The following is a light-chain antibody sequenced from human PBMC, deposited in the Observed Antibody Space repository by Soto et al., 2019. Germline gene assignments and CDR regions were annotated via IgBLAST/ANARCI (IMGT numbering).Light chain of an antibody. V-gene: IGKV1-39*01. CDR1: QSISSN. CDR3: HKSNSPPYT. Sequence: DIQMTQSPSSLSASVGDRVTITCRASQSISSNLNWYQQKPGEAPKLLIYVASSLQSGVPSRFSGSESGTDYPLPISSLQPENFAIYFGHKSNSPPYTFARGPSWRSN. CDR2: VAS. J-gene: IGKJ2*01.